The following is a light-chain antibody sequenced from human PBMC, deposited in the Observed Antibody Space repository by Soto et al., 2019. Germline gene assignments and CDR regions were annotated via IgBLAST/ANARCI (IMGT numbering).Light chain of an antibody. Sequence: DIQMTQSPSTLSASVGDKVTITCRASQSISNWLAWYQQKPGKAPKLLIYKASSLESGVPSRFSGSQSGTEFTLTISSLQPDDFATYYCQQYSSYTFGQGTKVEIK. J-gene: IGKJ1*01. CDR2: KAS. V-gene: IGKV1-5*03. CDR3: QQYSSYT. CDR1: QSISNW.